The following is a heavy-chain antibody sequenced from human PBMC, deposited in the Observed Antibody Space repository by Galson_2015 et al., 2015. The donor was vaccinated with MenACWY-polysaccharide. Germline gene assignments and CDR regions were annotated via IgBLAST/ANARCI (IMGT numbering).Heavy chain of an antibody. CDR3: AREGSRIVFHAFDI. Sequence: SLRLACAASGSRFSNSGMHWVRQAPGKGLEWVAVIQDDGSNKGYADSVKGRFTISRDNSKHTVFLEMNTLGVEDTAVYYCAREGSRIVFHAFDIWGQGTMVTVSS. V-gene: IGHV3-33*01. J-gene: IGHJ3*02. CDR2: IQDDGSNK. D-gene: IGHD2-2*01. CDR1: GSRFSNSG.